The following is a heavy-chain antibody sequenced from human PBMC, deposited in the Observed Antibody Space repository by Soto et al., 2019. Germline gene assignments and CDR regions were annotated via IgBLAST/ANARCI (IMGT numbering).Heavy chain of an antibody. CDR1: GGSMSSSSHF. D-gene: IGHD1-26*01. CDR2: IYYAGNT. V-gene: IGHV4-39*01. Sequence: QLQLQESGPGVGKPSETLSLTCTVSGGSMSSSSHFWAWIRQSPGKGLEWIGSIYYAGNTYYNPSLKSRVTISVDTSKNQFSLKVSSVTAADTAVFYCARHVGRWHFDSWGHGTLVTVSS. CDR3: ARHVGRWHFDS. J-gene: IGHJ4*01.